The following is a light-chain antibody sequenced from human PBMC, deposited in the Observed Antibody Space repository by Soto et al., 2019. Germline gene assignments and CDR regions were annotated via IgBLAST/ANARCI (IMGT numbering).Light chain of an antibody. V-gene: IGKV1-33*01. CDR2: GAS. J-gene: IGKJ5*01. CDR3: QQYDNLPIT. CDR1: QDISNS. Sequence: DIQMTQSPSSLSASVGDRVTITCQASQDISNSLGWYQQKPGKAPKLLIYGASTLETGVPSRFSGGGSGSDFIFTISILQPEDIATYYCQQYDNLPITFGQGTRVEIK.